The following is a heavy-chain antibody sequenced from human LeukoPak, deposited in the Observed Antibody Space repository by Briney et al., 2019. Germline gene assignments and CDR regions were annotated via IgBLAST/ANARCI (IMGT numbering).Heavy chain of an antibody. Sequence: GGSLRLSCEVAGFTFSSYAMHCVRQAPGKGLEWVAVISSDGSKKDYADSVKGRFTISRDNSKNTLYLQMNSLRAEDTAVYYCARVTFLPYYYDSSGYYYFDYWGQGTLVTVSS. CDR1: GFTFSSYA. CDR3: ARVTFLPYYYDSSGYYYFDY. CDR2: ISSDGSKK. D-gene: IGHD3-22*01. J-gene: IGHJ4*02. V-gene: IGHV3-30*04.